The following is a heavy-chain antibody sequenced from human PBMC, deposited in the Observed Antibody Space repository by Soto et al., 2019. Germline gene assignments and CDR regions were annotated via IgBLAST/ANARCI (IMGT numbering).Heavy chain of an antibody. CDR2: ISDSSTYI. CDR3: ARHRIIRANHMTTVISNDGFDI. Sequence: PGGSLRLSCVASGFTFNIYSMNWVRQAPGKGLEWVSSISDSSTYIFYADSVKGRFTISRDDSKNTTYLQISSLKTEDTAVYYCARHRIIRANHMTTVISNDGFDIWGQGTMVTVSS. D-gene: IGHD4-17*01. J-gene: IGHJ3*02. CDR1: GFTFNIYS. V-gene: IGHV3-21*04.